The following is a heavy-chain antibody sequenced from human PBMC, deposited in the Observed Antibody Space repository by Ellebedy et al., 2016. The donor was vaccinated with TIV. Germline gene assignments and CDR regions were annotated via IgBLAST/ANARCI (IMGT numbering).Heavy chain of an antibody. CDR1: GYTFTSNY. D-gene: IGHD2-2*01. V-gene: IGHV1-46*01. CDR3: ARDPQGAYCSRTSCNYGMDV. CDR2: INPSGGST. J-gene: IGHJ6*02. Sequence: ASVKVSXXASGYTFTSNYIHWVRQAPGQGLEWMGMINPSGGSTSYAQKFLGRITMTRDTSTSTVNMELSSLRSEDTAVYYCARDPQGAYCSRTSCNYGMDVWGQGTTVTVSS.